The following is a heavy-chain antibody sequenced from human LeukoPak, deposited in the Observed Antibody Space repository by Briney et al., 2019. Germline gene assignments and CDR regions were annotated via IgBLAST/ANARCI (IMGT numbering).Heavy chain of an antibody. J-gene: IGHJ4*02. CDR3: ARTAYSSSWYGWVDY. D-gene: IGHD6-13*01. CDR1: GGSISSYY. Sequence: SETLSLTCTVSGGSISSYYWSWIRQPPGKGLEWIGYIYYSGSTNYNPSFKSRVTISVDTSKNQFSLKLSSVTAADTAVYYCARTAYSSSWYGWVDYWGQGTLVTVSS. V-gene: IGHV4-59*08. CDR2: IYYSGST.